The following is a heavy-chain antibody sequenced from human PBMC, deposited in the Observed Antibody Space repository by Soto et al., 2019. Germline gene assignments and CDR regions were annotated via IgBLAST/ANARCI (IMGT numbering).Heavy chain of an antibody. D-gene: IGHD6-6*01. CDR1: GGTFSSYT. J-gene: IGHJ6*03. V-gene: IGHV1-69*04. CDR3: ARGGDPSWYYYYYMDV. Sequence: QVQLVQSGAEVKKPWSSVKVSCKASGGTFSSYTISWVRQAPGQGLEWMGRIIPILGIANYAQKFQGRVPITADKSTSTAYMELSSLRSEDTAVYYCARGGDPSWYYYYYMDVWGKGTTVTGSS. CDR2: IIPILGIA.